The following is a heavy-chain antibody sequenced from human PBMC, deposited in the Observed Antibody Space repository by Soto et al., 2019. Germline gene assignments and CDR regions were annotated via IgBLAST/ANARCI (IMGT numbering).Heavy chain of an antibody. V-gene: IGHV3-72*01. Sequence: EVQLAESGGGLVQPGESLRLSCSASGFSFSDHYMDWVRQAPGKGLEWVGRIRNKATSYTTDYAASVKGRFTISRDDSKTSLYLQMNSLQTEDTAVYCCVSVVVGAPDYWGQGTLVTVSS. D-gene: IGHD2-2*01. CDR2: IRNKATSYTT. CDR1: GFSFSDHY. J-gene: IGHJ4*02. CDR3: VSVVVGAPDY.